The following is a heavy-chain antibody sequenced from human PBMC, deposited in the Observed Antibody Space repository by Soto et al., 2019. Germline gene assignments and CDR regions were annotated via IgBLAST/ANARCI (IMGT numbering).Heavy chain of an antibody. CDR1: GFTFSSYG. V-gene: IGHV3-33*01. CDR2: IWYDGSNK. CDR3: ARGEPLSSSWYYGWFDP. J-gene: IGHJ5*02. Sequence: PVGSLRLSCAASGFTFSSYGMHWVRQAPGKGLEWVAVIWYDGSNKYYADSVKGRFTTSRDNSKNTLYLQMNSLRAEDTAVYYCARGEPLSSSWYYGWFDPWGQGALVTVSS. D-gene: IGHD6-13*01.